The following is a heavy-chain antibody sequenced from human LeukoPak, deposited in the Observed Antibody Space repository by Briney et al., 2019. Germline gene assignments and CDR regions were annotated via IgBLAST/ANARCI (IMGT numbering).Heavy chain of an antibody. CDR3: ARQSIEYSSSYGI. J-gene: IGHJ3*02. CDR1: GGSISSGGNY. CDR2: IYHSGST. V-gene: IGHV4-30-2*01. Sequence: PSQTLSLTCTVSGGSISSGGNYWSWIRQPPGKGLEWIGYIYHSGSTYYNPSLKSRVTISVDRSKNQFSLKLSSVTAADTAVYYCARQSIEYSSSYGIWGQGTMVTVSS. D-gene: IGHD6-6*01.